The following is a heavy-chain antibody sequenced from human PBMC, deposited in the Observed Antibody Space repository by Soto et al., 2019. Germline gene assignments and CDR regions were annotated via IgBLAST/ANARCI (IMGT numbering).Heavy chain of an antibody. V-gene: IGHV3-7*05. CDR3: ASQDDYNYPSFDY. CDR1: GFTFSNYW. J-gene: IGHJ4*01. D-gene: IGHD4-4*01. Sequence: EVQLVKSGGGLVQPGGSLRLSCAVAGFTFSNYWMSWVRQAPGKGLEWVANIKQDGSEKYYVDSVKGRFTISRDKAKNSLYLQMNSLRAEDTAVYYCASQDDYNYPSFDYWCQGTLVTVSS. CDR2: IKQDGSEK.